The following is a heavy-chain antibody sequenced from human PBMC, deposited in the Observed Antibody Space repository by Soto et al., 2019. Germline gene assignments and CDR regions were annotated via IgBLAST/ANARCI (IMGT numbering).Heavy chain of an antibody. CDR2: ISYDGSNK. J-gene: IGHJ6*02. CDR1: GFTFSSYG. Sequence: QPGGSLRLSCAASGFTFSSYGMHWVRQAPGKGLEWVAVISYDGSNKYYADSVKGRFTISRDNSKNTLYLQMNSLRAEDTAVYYCAKDRKQLELYYYYGMDVWGQGTTVTVSS. D-gene: IGHD6-6*01. CDR3: AKDRKQLELYYYYGMDV. V-gene: IGHV3-30*18.